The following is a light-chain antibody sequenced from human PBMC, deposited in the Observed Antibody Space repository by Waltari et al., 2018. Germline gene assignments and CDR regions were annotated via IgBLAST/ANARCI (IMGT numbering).Light chain of an antibody. CDR1: SSDVGGYNY. CDR2: EVS. J-gene: IGLJ2*01. CDR3: SSYTSSSSVV. Sequence: QSALTQPASVSGSPGQSITISCTGTSSDVGGYNYVSWYQQHPGKAPKLMIYEVSNRPSGVSNRFPGSKSGNTASRTSSGLQAEDEADYYCSSYTSSSSVVFGGGTKLTVL. V-gene: IGLV2-14*01.